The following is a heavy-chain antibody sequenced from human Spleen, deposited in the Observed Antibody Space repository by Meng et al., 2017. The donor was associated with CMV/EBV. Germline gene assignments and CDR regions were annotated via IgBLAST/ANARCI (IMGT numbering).Heavy chain of an antibody. J-gene: IGHJ3*02. Sequence: ASVKVSCKASGYTFTSYYMHWVRQAPGQGLEWMGWINPNSGGTNYAQKFQGRVTMTRDTSISTAYMELSRLRSDDTAVYYCARDIPSVIAVAGIWGQGTMVTVSS. CDR1: GYTFTSYY. V-gene: IGHV1-2*02. CDR3: ARDIPSVIAVAGI. D-gene: IGHD6-19*01. CDR2: INPNSGGT.